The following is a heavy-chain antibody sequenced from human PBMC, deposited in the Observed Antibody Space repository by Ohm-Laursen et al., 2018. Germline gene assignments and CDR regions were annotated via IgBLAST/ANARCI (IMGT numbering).Heavy chain of an antibody. D-gene: IGHD5-12*01. J-gene: IGHJ6*02. CDR1: GFSVSNNY. CDR2: IKQDGGEK. CDR3: ARDVAHGGYGFGMDV. V-gene: IGHV3-7*01. Sequence: SLRLSCTASGFSVSNNYLIWVRQTPGKGLEWVANIKQDGGEKNFADSVKGRFTISRDNAKNSLYLQMNSLRAEDTAVYYCARDVAHGGYGFGMDVWGQGTTVTVSS.